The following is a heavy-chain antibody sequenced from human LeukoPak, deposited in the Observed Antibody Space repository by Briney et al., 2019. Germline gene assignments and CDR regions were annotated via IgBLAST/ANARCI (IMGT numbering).Heavy chain of an antibody. CDR1: GYTFTSYG. D-gene: IGHD3-9*01. CDR3: ARDPYDFLTGHYSGSGGDY. CDR2: ISAYNGNT. J-gene: IGHJ4*02. V-gene: IGHV1-18*01. Sequence: ASVKVSCTASGYTFTSYGISWVRQAPGQGLEWMGWISAYNGNTNYAQKFQGRVTMTTDTSTSTAYTELRSLRSDDTAVYYCARDPYDFLTGHYSGSGGDYWGQGTLVTVSS.